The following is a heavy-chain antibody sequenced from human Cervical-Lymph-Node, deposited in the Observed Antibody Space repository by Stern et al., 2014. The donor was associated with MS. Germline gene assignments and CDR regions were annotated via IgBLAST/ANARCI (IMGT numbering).Heavy chain of an antibody. J-gene: IGHJ4*02. Sequence: VQLEESGPGLVKPSETLSLTCTVSGDSINSGDFHWSWVRQSPGKGLEWIGYIYYSGRNYNNPSLESRVTMSIDTSTNQFSLNLTSVTAADTALYYCARMKTGLRENRGFDFWGQGTQVTVSS. D-gene: IGHD4-17*01. CDR2: IYYSGRN. CDR3: ARMKTGLRENRGFDF. V-gene: IGHV4-30-4*01. CDR1: GDSINSGDFH.